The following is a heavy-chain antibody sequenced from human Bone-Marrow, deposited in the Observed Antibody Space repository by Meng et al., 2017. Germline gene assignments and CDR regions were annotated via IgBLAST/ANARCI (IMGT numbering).Heavy chain of an antibody. D-gene: IGHD3-22*01. CDR2: IYWDDDQ. CDR3: AHADSSGYYQA. CDR1: GFSLSTTGVG. J-gene: IGHJ4*02. Sequence: QITLKESGPTLVKPTQTLTLTCILSGFSLSTTGVGVGWIRQPPGKALEWLALIYWDDDQRYSPSLKSRLTITKDTPKNQVVLTMTNMDPVDTATYYCAHADSSGYYQAWGQGILVTVSS. V-gene: IGHV2-5*02.